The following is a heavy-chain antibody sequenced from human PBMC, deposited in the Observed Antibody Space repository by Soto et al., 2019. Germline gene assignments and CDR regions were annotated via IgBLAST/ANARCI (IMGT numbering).Heavy chain of an antibody. J-gene: IGHJ4*02. CDR3: ARNRPSAYYYDSSGPPEGAFDY. D-gene: IGHD3-22*01. Sequence: ASVKVSCKASGYTFTSYGISWVRQAPGQGLEWMGWISAYNGNTNYAQKLQGRVTMTTDTSTSTAYMELRSLRSDDTAVYYCARNRPSAYYYDSSGPPEGAFDYWGQGTLVTVSS. CDR2: ISAYNGNT. CDR1: GYTFTSYG. V-gene: IGHV1-18*01.